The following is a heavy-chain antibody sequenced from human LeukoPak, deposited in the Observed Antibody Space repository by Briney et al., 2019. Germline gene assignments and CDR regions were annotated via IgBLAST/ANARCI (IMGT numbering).Heavy chain of an antibody. CDR1: GFTFSNAW. D-gene: IGHD3-16*01. CDR3: AREVHLRNYYYMDV. CDR2: INWNGGST. V-gene: IGHV3-20*04. J-gene: IGHJ6*03. Sequence: GGSLRLSCAASGFTFSNAWMSWVRQAPGKGLEWVSGINWNGGSTGYADSVKGRFTISRDNAKNSLYLQMNSLRAEDTALYYCAREVHLRNYYYMDVWGKGTTVTVSS.